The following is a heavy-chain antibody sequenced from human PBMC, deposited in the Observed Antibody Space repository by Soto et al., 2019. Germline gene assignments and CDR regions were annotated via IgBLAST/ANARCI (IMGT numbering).Heavy chain of an antibody. CDR3: ARRVTMFDY. CDR1: GFTFSTYG. CDR2: ISYDGNNK. V-gene: IGHV3-30*03. J-gene: IGHJ4*02. Sequence: GGSLRLSCAASGFTFSTYGMHWVRQAPGKGLEWVAVISYDGNNKYYADSVKGRFTISRDSSENTLYLQMNSLRAEDTAVYYCARRVTMFDYWGQGTLVTVSS. D-gene: IGHD2-21*02.